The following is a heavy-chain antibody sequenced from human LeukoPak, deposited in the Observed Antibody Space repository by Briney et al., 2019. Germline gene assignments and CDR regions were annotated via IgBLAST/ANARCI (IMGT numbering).Heavy chain of an antibody. D-gene: IGHD3-3*01. J-gene: IGHJ4*02. Sequence: SETLSLTCTVSGGSITGYYWSWIRQPAGKGLEWIGRIYNSGSTNYNPSLKSRVTMSVDTSKNQFSLKLRSVTAADTAVYYCAREGLYDFWSGTLDYWGQGTLVTVSS. CDR2: IYNSGST. CDR3: AREGLYDFWSGTLDY. CDR1: GGSITGYY. V-gene: IGHV4-4*07.